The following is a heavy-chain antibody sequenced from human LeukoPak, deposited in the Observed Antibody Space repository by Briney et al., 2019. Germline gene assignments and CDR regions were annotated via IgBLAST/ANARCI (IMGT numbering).Heavy chain of an antibody. CDR3: ARHRAGKQWLVRGLEWFDP. D-gene: IGHD6-19*01. Sequence: PSETLSLTCGVNGGSFSNYFWTWIRQSPGKELEWIGDIHNSGRVNYNPSLGSRVTISVDTSKNQFSLKLSSVTAADTAVYYCARHRAGKQWLVRGLEWFDPWGQGTLVTVSS. J-gene: IGHJ5*02. CDR2: IHNSGRV. V-gene: IGHV4-34*01. CDR1: GGSFSNYF.